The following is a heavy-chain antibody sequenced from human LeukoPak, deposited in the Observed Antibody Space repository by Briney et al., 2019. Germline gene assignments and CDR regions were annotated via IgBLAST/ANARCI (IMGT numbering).Heavy chain of an antibody. J-gene: IGHJ2*01. Sequence: SETPSLTCTVSGGSISSGSYYWSWIRQPAGKGLEWIGRISTSGSTNYNPSLKSRVTMSVDTSKNQFSLKLSSVTAADTALYYCARGIWEMATIPYWYFDIWGRGTLVTVSS. CDR1: GGSISSGSYY. D-gene: IGHD5-24*01. CDR3: ARGIWEMATIPYWYFDI. V-gene: IGHV4-61*02. CDR2: ISTSGST.